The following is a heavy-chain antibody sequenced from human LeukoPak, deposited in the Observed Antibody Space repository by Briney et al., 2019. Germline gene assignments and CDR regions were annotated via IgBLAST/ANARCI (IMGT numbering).Heavy chain of an antibody. J-gene: IGHJ4*02. CDR3: ARHPYDFWSGYLYYFDY. V-gene: IGHV4-4*07. Sequence: SETLSLTCTVSGGSISSYYWSWIRQPAGKGLEWIGRIYTSGSTNYNPSLKSRVTMSVDTSKNQFSLKLSSVTAADTAVYYCARHPYDFWSGYLYYFDYWGQGTLVTVSS. CDR1: GGSISSYY. CDR2: IYTSGST. D-gene: IGHD3-3*01.